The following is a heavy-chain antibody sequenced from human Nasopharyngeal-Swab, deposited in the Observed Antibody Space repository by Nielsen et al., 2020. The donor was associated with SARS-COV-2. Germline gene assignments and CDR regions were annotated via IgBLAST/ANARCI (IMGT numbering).Heavy chain of an antibody. CDR2: INWNSGRK. J-gene: IGHJ4*02. CDR3: ARGTADYSNPSFDY. CDR1: GFTFGDYT. V-gene: IGHV3-9*01. D-gene: IGHD4-11*01. Sequence: SLKISCAASGFTFGDYTMHWVRQAPGKGLEWVSGINWNSGRKGYADSVKGRFTISRDNAKNSLYLLVNSLRSEDTALYYCARGTADYSNPSFDYWGQGTLVTVPS.